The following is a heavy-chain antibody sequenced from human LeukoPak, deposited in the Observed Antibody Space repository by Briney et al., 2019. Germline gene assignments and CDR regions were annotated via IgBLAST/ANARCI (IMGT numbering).Heavy chain of an antibody. J-gene: IGHJ6*02. Sequence: GASVKVSCKASGYTFTSHYMHWVRQAPGQGLEWMGIINPSGGSTSYAQKFQGRVTMTRDTSTSTVYMELSSLRSEDTAVYYCARDPLTYYYGSGSYPTNYYYYGMDVWGQGTTVTVSS. CDR3: ARDPLTYYYGSGSYPTNYYYYGMDV. V-gene: IGHV1-46*01. D-gene: IGHD3-10*01. CDR1: GYTFTSHY. CDR2: INPSGGST.